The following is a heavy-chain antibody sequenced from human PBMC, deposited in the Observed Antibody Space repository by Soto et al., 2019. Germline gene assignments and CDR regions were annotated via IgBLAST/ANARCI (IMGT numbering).Heavy chain of an antibody. J-gene: IGHJ4*02. Sequence: EVQLLESGGGLVQPGGSLRLSCAASGFTFSNYAVTWVRQAPGKGLEWVSTISGSGVSTYYADSVKGRFTISRDNSKNTLYVQMNSLRAEDTAVYYCAKDQGSSWYEIDYWGQGTLVTVSS. CDR2: ISGSGVST. CDR3: AKDQGSSWYEIDY. CDR1: GFTFSNYA. D-gene: IGHD6-13*01. V-gene: IGHV3-23*01.